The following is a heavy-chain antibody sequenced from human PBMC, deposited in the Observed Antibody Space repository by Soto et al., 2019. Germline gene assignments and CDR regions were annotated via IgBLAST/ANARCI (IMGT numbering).Heavy chain of an antibody. V-gene: IGHV3-23*01. D-gene: IGHD3-3*01. J-gene: IGHJ4*02. Sequence: EVQLLESGGGLVQPGGSLRLSCAASGFTFSSYAMSWVRQAPGKGLEWVSAISGSGGSTYYADSVKGRFTISRDNSKNTLYLQMNSLRAEDTAVYYCAKEHGFLEWLLFPKFPFYYFDYWGQGTLVTVSS. CDR1: GFTFSSYA. CDR2: ISGSGGST. CDR3: AKEHGFLEWLLFPKFPFYYFDY.